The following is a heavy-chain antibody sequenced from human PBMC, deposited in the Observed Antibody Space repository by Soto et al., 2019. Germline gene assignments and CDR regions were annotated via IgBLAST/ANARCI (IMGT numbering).Heavy chain of an antibody. Sequence: EVQLVESGGGLVKPGGSLRLSCAASGLNLSKAWMSWVRQAPGEGLEWVGRIKDKTDGGTIDYAAPVKGRFTISRDDSKNALYLQMNSMKTEDTAVYYCTTLATSWGQGTLVIVSS. V-gene: IGHV3-15*01. CDR1: GLNLSKAW. J-gene: IGHJ5*02. CDR3: TTLATS. CDR2: IKDKTDGGTI. D-gene: IGHD5-12*01.